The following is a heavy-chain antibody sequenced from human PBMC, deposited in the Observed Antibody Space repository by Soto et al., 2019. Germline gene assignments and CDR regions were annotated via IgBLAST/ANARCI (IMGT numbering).Heavy chain of an antibody. CDR3: ARGIAAAGTNWFDP. Sequence: PSETLSLTCTVSGGSISSGGYYRSWIRQHPGKGLEWIGYIYYSGSTYYNPSLKSRVTISVDTSKNQFSLKLSSVTAADTAVYYCARGIAAAGTNWFDPWGQGTLVTVSS. D-gene: IGHD6-13*01. CDR1: GGSISSGGYY. J-gene: IGHJ5*02. V-gene: IGHV4-31*03. CDR2: IYYSGST.